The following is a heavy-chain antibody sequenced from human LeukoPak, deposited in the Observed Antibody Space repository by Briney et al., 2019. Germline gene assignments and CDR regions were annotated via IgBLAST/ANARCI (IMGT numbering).Heavy chain of an antibody. CDR3: ARDQGYVDTAMVPGY. V-gene: IGHV3-74*01. J-gene: IGHJ4*02. CDR1: GLTFSNYW. D-gene: IGHD5-18*01. Sequence: GGSLRLSCAASGLTFSNYWMHWVRQAPGKGLVWVSRISTDGSNTNYADSVMGRFTISRDNAKNTLYLQMNSLRAEDTAVYYCARDQGYVDTAMVPGYWGQGTLVTVSS. CDR2: ISTDGSNT.